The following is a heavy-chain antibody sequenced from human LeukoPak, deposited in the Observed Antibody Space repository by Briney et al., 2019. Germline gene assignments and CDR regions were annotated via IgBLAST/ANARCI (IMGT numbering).Heavy chain of an antibody. CDR1: GGSFSGYY. J-gene: IGHJ4*02. V-gene: IGHV4-34*01. Sequence: SETLSLTCAVYGGSFSGYYWSWIRQPPGKGLEWIGEINHSGSTNYNPSLKSRVTISVDTSKNQFSLKLSSVTAADTAVYYCARLAGDVDYWGQGTLVTVSS. D-gene: IGHD2-15*01. CDR3: ARLAGDVDY. CDR2: INHSGST.